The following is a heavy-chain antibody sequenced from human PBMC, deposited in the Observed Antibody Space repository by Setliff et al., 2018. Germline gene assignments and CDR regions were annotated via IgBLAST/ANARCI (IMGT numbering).Heavy chain of an antibody. J-gene: IGHJ3*01. V-gene: IGHV4-59*01. CDR1: GDSIIGYY. CDR2: VLSGGSP. Sequence: SETLSLTCKVSGDSIIGYYWSWIRQPPGKGLDWIGYVLSGGSPNYSPSFKSRVTMSIDTSKNQFSLKVRSVTAADTAVYYCARLYHNDNSADFRRAPFDVWGQGIMVTVSS. D-gene: IGHD3-22*01. CDR3: ARLYHNDNSADFRRAPFDV.